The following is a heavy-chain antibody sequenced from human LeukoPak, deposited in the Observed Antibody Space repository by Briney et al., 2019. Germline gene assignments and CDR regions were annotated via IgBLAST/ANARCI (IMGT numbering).Heavy chain of an antibody. CDR2: IIPILGIA. CDR1: GGTFSSYA. V-gene: IGHV1-69*04. Sequence: EASVKVSCKASGGTFSSYAISWVRQAPGQGLEWMGRIIPILGIANYAQKFQGRVTITADKSTSTAYMEPSSLRSEDTAVYYCAREGWNFNNWFDPWGQGTLVTVSS. J-gene: IGHJ5*02. D-gene: IGHD1-1*01. CDR3: AREGWNFNNWFDP.